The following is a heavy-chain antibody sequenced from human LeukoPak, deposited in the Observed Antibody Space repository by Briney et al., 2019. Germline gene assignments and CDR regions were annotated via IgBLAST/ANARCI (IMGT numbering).Heavy chain of an antibody. CDR3: AKGGRPGAFDI. Sequence: GGSLRLSCAASGFTFSSYWMSWVRQAPGKGLEWVANIKQDGTEKYYVDSVKGRFTISRDNAKNSLYLQMNSLRAEDTALYYCAKGGRPGAFDIWGQGTMVTVSS. D-gene: IGHD1-1*01. J-gene: IGHJ3*02. CDR1: GFTFSSYW. V-gene: IGHV3-7*03. CDR2: IKQDGTEK.